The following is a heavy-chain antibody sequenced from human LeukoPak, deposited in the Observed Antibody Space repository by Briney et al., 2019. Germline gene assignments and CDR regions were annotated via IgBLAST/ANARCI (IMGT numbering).Heavy chain of an antibody. V-gene: IGHV4-39*07. D-gene: IGHD2/OR15-2a*01. CDR2: IFYSGST. Sequence: PSETLSLTCTVSGGSISTANYYWGWVRQPPGKGLEWIGNIFYSGSTYYSPPLKSRLTISLDMSRNQFSLRLNSVTAADTAVYYCARGRDYDSTTYWGDYYMDVWGKGTTVTVSS. CDR1: GGSISTANYY. CDR3: ARGRDYDSTTYWGDYYMDV. J-gene: IGHJ6*03.